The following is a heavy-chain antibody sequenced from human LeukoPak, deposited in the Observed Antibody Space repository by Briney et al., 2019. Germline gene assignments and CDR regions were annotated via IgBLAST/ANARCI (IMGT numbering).Heavy chain of an antibody. CDR3: ARELLAVAGTKGYYYGMDV. J-gene: IGHJ6*02. D-gene: IGHD6-19*01. V-gene: IGHV3-23*01. CDR2: ISGSGDST. Sequence: GGSLRLSCAASGFTFGSYAMYWVRQAPGKGLEWVSAISGSGDSTYYADSVKGRFTISRDNSENTLYLQMNSLRAEDTAVYYCARELLAVAGTKGYYYGMDVWGQGTTVTVSS. CDR1: GFTFGSYA.